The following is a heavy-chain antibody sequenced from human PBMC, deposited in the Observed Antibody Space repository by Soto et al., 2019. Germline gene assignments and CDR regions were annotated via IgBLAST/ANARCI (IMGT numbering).Heavy chain of an antibody. V-gene: IGHV3-23*01. J-gene: IGHJ4*02. Sequence: GGSLRLSCAASGFTFNSYAMSWVRRAPGKGPEWVSAISGSGGSTYYADSVKGRFTISRDNSKNTLYLQMNSLRAEDTAVYYCAKVVVVAATLGYFDYWGQGTLVTVSS. CDR1: GFTFNSYA. CDR2: ISGSGGST. CDR3: AKVVVVAATLGYFDY. D-gene: IGHD2-15*01.